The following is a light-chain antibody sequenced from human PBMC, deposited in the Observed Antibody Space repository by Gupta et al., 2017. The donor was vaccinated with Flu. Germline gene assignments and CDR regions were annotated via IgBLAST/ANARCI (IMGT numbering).Light chain of an antibody. CDR3: QSTDSSGSYV. V-gene: IGLV3-25*01. J-gene: IGLJ1*01. CDR1: ALPKQY. Sequence: CSGDALPKQYAYWYQQKPGQAPVLVIYKDSERPSGIPERFSGSSSGTTVTLTISGVQAEDEADYYCQSTDSSGSYVFGTGTKVTVL. CDR2: KDS.